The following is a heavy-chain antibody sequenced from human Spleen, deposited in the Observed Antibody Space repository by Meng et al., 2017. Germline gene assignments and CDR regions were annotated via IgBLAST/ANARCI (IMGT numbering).Heavy chain of an antibody. J-gene: IGHJ4*02. Sequence: GESLKISCVASGLSFTDAWMSWVRQAPGKGLEWVGRIKRNSDGGTIVYAAPVKGRFTISRDDSKNTLYLQMDSLITEDPAVYFCATAAAAADHWGQGTLVTVSS. CDR2: IKRNSDGGTI. CDR1: GLSFTDAW. CDR3: ATAAAAADH. D-gene: IGHD6-13*01. V-gene: IGHV3-15*01.